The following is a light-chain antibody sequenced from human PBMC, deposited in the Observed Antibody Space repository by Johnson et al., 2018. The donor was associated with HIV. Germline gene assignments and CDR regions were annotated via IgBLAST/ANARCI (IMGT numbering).Light chain of an antibody. J-gene: IGLJ1*01. CDR1: TSNIGKND. V-gene: IGLV1-51*01. CDR3: GTWASSLSVYV. Sequence: QSILTQPPSVSAAPGQLVTISCSGSTSNIGKNDVSWYQQFPGTAPKVLIYDDNKRPSGIPDRVSGSKSGTSATLGLTGLQPGDEADYYCGTWASSLSVYVFATGTKVTVL. CDR2: DDN.